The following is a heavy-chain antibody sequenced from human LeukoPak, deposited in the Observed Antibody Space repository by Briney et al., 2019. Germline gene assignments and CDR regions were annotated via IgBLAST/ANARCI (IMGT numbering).Heavy chain of an antibody. D-gene: IGHD1-1*01. CDR1: GFTFTSYC. J-gene: IGHJ5*02. V-gene: IGHV3-7*04. CDR2: IKQDGSEK. Sequence: PGGSLRLSCKASGFTFTSYCMSWVRQTPGKGLEWVANIKQDGSEKYSVDSVKGRSTTSRDTSTNSLYLRVNSMRAENTAVYYCARYYNWNDVGWFDPWGQGTLVTVSS. CDR3: ARYYNWNDVGWFDP.